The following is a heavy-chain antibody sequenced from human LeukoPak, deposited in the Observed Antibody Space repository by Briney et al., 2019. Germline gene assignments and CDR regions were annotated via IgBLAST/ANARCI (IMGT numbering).Heavy chain of an antibody. Sequence: SETLSLTCTVSGGSISSGSYYWSWIRQPAGTGLEWIGRIYTSGSTNYNPSLKSRVTISVDTSKNQFSLKLSSVTAADTAVYYCARSSLLWFGELLFVSAFDIWGQGTMVTVSS. V-gene: IGHV4-61*02. CDR3: ARSSLLWFGELLFVSAFDI. CDR2: IYTSGST. J-gene: IGHJ3*02. D-gene: IGHD3-10*01. CDR1: GGSISSGSYY.